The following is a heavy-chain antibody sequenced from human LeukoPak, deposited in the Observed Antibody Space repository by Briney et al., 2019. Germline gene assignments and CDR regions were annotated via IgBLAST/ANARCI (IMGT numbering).Heavy chain of an antibody. CDR2: IYHSGST. CDR1: GGSISSGAYY. CDR3: ARARDYYDSSGRRDAFDI. D-gene: IGHD3-22*01. V-gene: IGHV4-31*03. J-gene: IGHJ3*02. Sequence: TASETLSLTCTVSGGSISSGAYYWSWIRQHPGKGLEWIGYIYHSGSTCYNPPLKSRLTISVEMSKNQLSLKLSSVTAADTAVYYCARARDYYDSSGRRDAFDIWGQGTMVTVPS.